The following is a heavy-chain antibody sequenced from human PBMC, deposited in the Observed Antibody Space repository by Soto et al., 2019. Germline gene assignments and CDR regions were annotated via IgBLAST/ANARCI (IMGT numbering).Heavy chain of an antibody. CDR2: ISYDGSNK. CDR1: GFTFSNYA. V-gene: IGHV3-30-3*01. J-gene: IGHJ4*02. D-gene: IGHD4-17*01. CDR3: ARTPPDYGHYGVDY. Sequence: QVQLVESGGGVVQPGRSLRLSCAASGFTFSNYAMHWVRQAPGKGLEWVAVISYDGSNKYYADSVKGRFTISRDNSKNTVYLQMNSLRAEGTAVHYCARTPPDYGHYGVDYWGQGTLVTVSS.